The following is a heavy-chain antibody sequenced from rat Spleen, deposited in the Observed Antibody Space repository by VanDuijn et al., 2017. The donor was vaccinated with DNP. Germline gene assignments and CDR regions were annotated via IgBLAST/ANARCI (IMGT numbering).Heavy chain of an antibody. CDR2: ISYDGSRI. CDR3: ASAYYNSYGGFAY. Sequence: EVQLVESGGGLVRPGRSLKLSCAASGFTFSDYVMAWVRQAPKKGLEWVATISYDGSRIYYRDSVKGRFTISRDNAKSTLYLQMDSLRSEETATYYCASAYYNSYGGFAYWGQGALVTVSS. CDR1: GFTFSDYV. V-gene: IGHV5-17*01. J-gene: IGHJ3*01. D-gene: IGHD1-10*01.